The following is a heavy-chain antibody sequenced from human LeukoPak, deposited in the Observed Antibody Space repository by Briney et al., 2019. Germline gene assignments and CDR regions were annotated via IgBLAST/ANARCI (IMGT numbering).Heavy chain of an antibody. D-gene: IGHD5-18*01. CDR1: GGTFSSYA. V-gene: IGHV1-58*02. CDR3: AADQDTAMAYY. J-gene: IGHJ4*02. CDR2: IVVGSGNT. Sequence: SVKVSCKASGGTFSSYAISWVRQAPGQGLEWIGWIVVGSGNTNYAQKFQERVTITRDMSTSTAYMELSSLRSEDTAVYYCAADQDTAMAYYWGQGTLVTVSS.